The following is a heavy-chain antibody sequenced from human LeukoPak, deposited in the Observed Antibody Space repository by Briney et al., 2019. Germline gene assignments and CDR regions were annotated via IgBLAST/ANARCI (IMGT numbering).Heavy chain of an antibody. Sequence: GSLRLSCAASGFTFSSYAMHWDRQAPGEGLEWVAVISNDGNNKHYIDSVKGRFTISRDNSKDTLYLQMNSLRAEDTAVYYCARGPRRVVAATEREYYYGMDVWGQGTTVTVSS. CDR3: ARGPRRVVAATEREYYYGMDV. CDR1: GFTFSSYA. V-gene: IGHV3-30-3*01. J-gene: IGHJ6*02. D-gene: IGHD2-15*01. CDR2: ISNDGNNK.